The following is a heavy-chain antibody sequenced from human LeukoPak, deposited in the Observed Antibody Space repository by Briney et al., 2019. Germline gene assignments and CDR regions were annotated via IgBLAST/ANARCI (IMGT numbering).Heavy chain of an antibody. CDR2: ISAYNGNT. D-gene: IGHD1-26*01. J-gene: IGHJ6*02. CDR3: ARDGRWELINGMDV. Sequence: ASVKVSCKASGYTFTSYGNSWVRQAPGQGLEWMGWISAYNGNTNYAQKLQGRVTMTTDTSTSTAYMELRSLRSDDTAVYYCARDGRWELINGMDVWGQGTTVTVSS. CDR1: GYTFTSYG. V-gene: IGHV1-18*01.